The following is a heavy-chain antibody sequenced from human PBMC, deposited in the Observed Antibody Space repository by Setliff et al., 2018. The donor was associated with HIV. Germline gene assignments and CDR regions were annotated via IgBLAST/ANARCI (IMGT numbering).Heavy chain of an antibody. CDR3: ARSPLDPPYTDFWSGYNPFDY. CDR1: GYSFTSYG. Sequence: GASVKVSCKASGYSFTSYGFSWVRQAPGQGLEWMGWISVYNGDTNYAQKVQGRVTMTTDTSTSTAYMELRSLRPDETAVYYCARSPLDPPYTDFWSGYNPFDYWGQGTLVTVSS. V-gene: IGHV1-18*01. D-gene: IGHD3-3*01. CDR2: ISVYNGDT. J-gene: IGHJ4*02.